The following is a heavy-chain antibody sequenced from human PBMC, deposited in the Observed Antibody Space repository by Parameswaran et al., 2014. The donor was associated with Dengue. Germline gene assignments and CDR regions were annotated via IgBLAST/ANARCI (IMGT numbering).Heavy chain of an antibody. D-gene: IGHD7-27*01. CDR3: ASHKVWGKGDYYYGMDV. J-gene: IGHJ6*02. CDR2: IYPGDSDT. Sequence: VRQMPGKGLEWMGIIYPGDSDTRYSPSFQGQVTISADKSISTAYLQWSSLKASDTAMYYCASHKVWGKGDYYYGMDVWGQGTTVTVSS. V-gene: IGHV5-51*01.